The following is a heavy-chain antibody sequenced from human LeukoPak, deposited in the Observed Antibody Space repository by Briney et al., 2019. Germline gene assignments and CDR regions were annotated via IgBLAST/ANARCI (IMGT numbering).Heavy chain of an antibody. CDR2: INPNSGGT. J-gene: IGHJ5*02. V-gene: IGHV1-2*02. CDR1: GYTFTGYY. CDR3: ARDYGDYQGSNWFDP. Sequence: GASVKVSSKASGYTFTGYYMHWVRQAPGQGLEWMGWINPNSGGTNYAQKFQGRVTMTRDTSISTAYMELSRLRSDDTAVYYCARDYGDYQGSNWFDPWGQGTLVTVSS. D-gene: IGHD4-17*01.